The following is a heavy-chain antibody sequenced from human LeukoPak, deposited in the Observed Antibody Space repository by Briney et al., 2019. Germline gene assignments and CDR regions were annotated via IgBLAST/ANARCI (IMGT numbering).Heavy chain of an antibody. CDR3: ARDGYGSGSFDY. Sequence: PGGSLRLSCAASGFIFSSYSVTWVRQAPGKGLEWVSSISSSSNYIYYADSVKGRLTISRDNAKNSLYLQMNNLRVEDTAVYYCARDGYGSGSFDYWGQGILVTVSA. V-gene: IGHV3-21*01. J-gene: IGHJ4*02. D-gene: IGHD3-10*01. CDR2: ISSSSNYI. CDR1: GFIFSSYS.